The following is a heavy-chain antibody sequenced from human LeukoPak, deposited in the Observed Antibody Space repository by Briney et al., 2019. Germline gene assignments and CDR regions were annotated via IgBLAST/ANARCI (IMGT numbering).Heavy chain of an antibody. Sequence: PSETLSLTCTVSGGSISSYYWSWIRQPPGKGLEWIGYIYYSGSTNYNPSLKSRVTISVDTSKNQFSLKLSSVTAADTAVYYCASWGYCSSTSCYTGDYWGQGTLVTVSS. V-gene: IGHV4-59*01. J-gene: IGHJ4*02. D-gene: IGHD2-2*02. CDR1: GGSISSYY. CDR2: IYYSGST. CDR3: ASWGYCSSTSCYTGDY.